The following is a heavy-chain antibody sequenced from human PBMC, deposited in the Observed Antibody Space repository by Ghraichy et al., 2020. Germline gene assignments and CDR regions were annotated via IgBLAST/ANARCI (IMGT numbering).Heavy chain of an antibody. CDR3: VREDIVVVPAAIRGLGYYYYYGMDV. V-gene: IGHV3-7*01. J-gene: IGHJ6*02. D-gene: IGHD2-2*02. Sequence: GGSLRLSCAASGFTFSSYWMSWVRQAPGKGLEWVANIKQDGSEKYYVDSVKGRFTISRDNAKNSLYLQMNSLRAEDTAVYYCVREDIVVVPAAIRGLGYYYYYGMDVWGQGTTVTVSS. CDR1: GFTFSSYW. CDR2: IKQDGSEK.